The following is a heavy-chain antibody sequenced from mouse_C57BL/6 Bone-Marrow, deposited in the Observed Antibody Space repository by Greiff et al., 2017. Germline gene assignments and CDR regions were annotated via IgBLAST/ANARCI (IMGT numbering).Heavy chain of an antibody. V-gene: IGHV7-1*01. Sequence: EVQRVESGGGLVQSGRSLRLSCATSGFTFSDFYMEWVRQTPGKGLEWIAASRNKANDYTTEYSASVKGRFIVSRDTSQSILYLQMNALRAEDTAIYYCARDACNGYAMDYWGQGTSVTVSS. CDR1: GFTFSDFY. CDR2: SRNKANDYTT. J-gene: IGHJ4*01. CDR3: ARDACNGYAMDY.